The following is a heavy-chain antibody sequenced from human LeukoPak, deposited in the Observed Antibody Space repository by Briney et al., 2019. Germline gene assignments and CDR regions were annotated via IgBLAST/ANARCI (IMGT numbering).Heavy chain of an antibody. CDR2: INPHSGGT. D-gene: IGHD5-18*01. J-gene: IGHJ4*02. CDR3: ARYAYGYHFDY. CDR1: GYSFTDYF. V-gene: IGHV1-2*02. Sequence: GASVKVSCKTSGYSFTDYFMHWVRQAPGQRLEWMGWINPHSGGTNYGHRFQGRVTMTRDTSISTAYIELNSLTSDDTAVYYCARYAYGYHFDYWGQGTLVTVSS.